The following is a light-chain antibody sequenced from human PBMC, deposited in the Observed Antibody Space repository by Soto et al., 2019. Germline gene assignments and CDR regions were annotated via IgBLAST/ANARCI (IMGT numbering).Light chain of an antibody. CDR1: SSDIGVYDF. CDR3: SSYTSGSLL. Sequence: QSALTQPPSASGSPGQSVTISCTGTSSDIGVYDFVSWYQQHPGKAPKVIIYQVNKRPSGVPDRFSGSKSGNTASLTVSGLRPEDEADYYCSSYTSGSLLFGGGTKLTVL. J-gene: IGLJ2*01. CDR2: QVN. V-gene: IGLV2-8*01.